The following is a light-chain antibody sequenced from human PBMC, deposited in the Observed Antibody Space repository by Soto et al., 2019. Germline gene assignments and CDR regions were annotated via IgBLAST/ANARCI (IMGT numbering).Light chain of an antibody. Sequence: QSVLTQPPSVSGAPGQRVTISCTGSSSNIGAGYDVHWYQQLPGTAPKLLIYGNSNRPSGVPDRFSGSKSGTSASLAITGLQAEAEAEYYCQSYDSSLSLYVFGTGTKLTVL. J-gene: IGLJ1*01. CDR3: QSYDSSLSLYV. V-gene: IGLV1-40*01. CDR2: GNS. CDR1: SSNIGAGYD.